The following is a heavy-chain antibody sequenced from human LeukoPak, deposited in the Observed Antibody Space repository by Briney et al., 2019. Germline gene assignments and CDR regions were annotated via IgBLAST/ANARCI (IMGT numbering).Heavy chain of an antibody. CDR1: GYSFTSYW. CDR3: ARADGGGYYYGSGSYIRLDP. D-gene: IGHD3-10*01. V-gene: IGHV5-51*01. CDR2: IYPGDSDT. Sequence: GESLKISCRCSGYSFTSYWIGWVRQMPAKGLEWRGIIYPGDSDTRYSPSFQGQVTISADKSISTAYLQWSSLKASDSALYYCARADGGGYYYGSGSYIRLDPWGQGTLVTVSS. J-gene: IGHJ5*02.